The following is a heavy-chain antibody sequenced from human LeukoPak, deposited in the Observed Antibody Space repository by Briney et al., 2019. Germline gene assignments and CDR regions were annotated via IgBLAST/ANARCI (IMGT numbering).Heavy chain of an antibody. CDR2: ISGSGGST. D-gene: IGHD3-3*01. CDR1: GFTFSNYA. CDR3: ARGGLGRFFDY. Sequence: GGSLRLSCAASGFTFSNYAMSWVRQAPGEGLEWVSGISGSGGSTYYADSVKGRFTFSRDSSKNTLYLQMNSLRVEDTAVYYCARGGLGRFFDYWGQGTLVTVSS. J-gene: IGHJ4*02. V-gene: IGHV3-23*01.